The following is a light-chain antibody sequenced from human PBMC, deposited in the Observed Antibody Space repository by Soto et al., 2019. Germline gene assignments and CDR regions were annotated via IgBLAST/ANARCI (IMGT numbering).Light chain of an antibody. CDR2: AAS. CDR3: VQSFSPLWT. CDR1: QSISNY. Sequence: DIQMTQSPSSLSASVGDRVTITCRASQSISNYLNWYQQKPGKAPKLLIYAASSMQSGVPSRFSGSGSETDFTLTISSLQPDASATYYFVQSFSPLWTFGQGTKVEV. V-gene: IGKV1-39*01. J-gene: IGKJ1*01.